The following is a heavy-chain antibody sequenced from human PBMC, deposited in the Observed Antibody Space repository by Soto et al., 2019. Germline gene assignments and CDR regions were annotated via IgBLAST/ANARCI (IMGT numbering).Heavy chain of an antibody. CDR1: GGSISSGGYY. D-gene: IGHD3-22*01. J-gene: IGHJ2*01. CDR2: IYYSGST. Sequence: SETLSLTCTVSGGSISSGGYYWSWIRQHPGKGLEWIGYIYYSGSTYYNPSLKSRVTISVGTFKNQFSLKLSSVTAADTAVYYCARVLPYYDSSGYYQNWYFDLWGRGTLVTVSS. V-gene: IGHV4-31*03. CDR3: ARVLPYYDSSGYYQNWYFDL.